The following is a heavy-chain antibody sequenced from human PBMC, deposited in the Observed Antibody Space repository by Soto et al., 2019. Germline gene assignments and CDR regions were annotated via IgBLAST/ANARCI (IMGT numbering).Heavy chain of an antibody. D-gene: IGHD2-2*01. V-gene: IGHV3-23*01. J-gene: IGHJ2*01. CDR1: GFTFSSYA. CDR3: ANRGYCSSTSCYALDWYFDL. Sequence: EVQLLESGGGLVQPGGSLRLSCAASGFTFSSYAMSWVRQAPGKGLEWVSAISGSGGSTYYADSVKGRFTISRDNSKNTLYLQMNSLRAEHTAVYYCANRGYCSSTSCYALDWYFDLWGRGTLVTVSS. CDR2: ISGSGGST.